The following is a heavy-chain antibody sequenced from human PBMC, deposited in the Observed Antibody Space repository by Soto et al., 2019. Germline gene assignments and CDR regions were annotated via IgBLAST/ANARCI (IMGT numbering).Heavy chain of an antibody. V-gene: IGHV3-23*01. Sequence: PGGSLRLSCAASGFTFSDHGMSWIRQAPGKGLEWVSAIAGSVGSTYYSDSVRGRFTISRDNAKNALYLQMNSLRAEDTAVYYCARRLGSLPTANLDLWGRGTLVTVSS. CDR3: ARRLGSLPTANLDL. CDR2: IAGSVGST. CDR1: GFTFSDHG. J-gene: IGHJ2*01. D-gene: IGHD1-1*01.